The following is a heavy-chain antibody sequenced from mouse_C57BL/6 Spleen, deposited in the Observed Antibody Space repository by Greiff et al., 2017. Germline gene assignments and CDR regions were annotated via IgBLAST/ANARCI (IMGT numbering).Heavy chain of an antibody. J-gene: IGHJ4*01. CDR1: GFTFSDYG. Sequence: EVKLVESGGGLVKPGGSLKLSCAASGFTFSDYGMHWVRQAPEKGLEWVAYISSGSSTIYYADTVKGRFTISGDNAKNTLCLQLTSLRSEETAMYYCARRGYDYPYYAMDYWGQGTSVTVSS. CDR3: ARRGYDYPYYAMDY. D-gene: IGHD2-4*01. CDR2: ISSGSSTI. V-gene: IGHV5-17*01.